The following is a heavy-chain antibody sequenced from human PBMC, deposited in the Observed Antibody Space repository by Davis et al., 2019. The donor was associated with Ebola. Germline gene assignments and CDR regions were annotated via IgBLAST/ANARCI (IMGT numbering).Heavy chain of an antibody. CDR3: TRHGGY. D-gene: IGHD3-16*01. CDR1: GFTFSGSA. J-gene: IGHJ4*02. Sequence: GESLKISCAAPGFTFSGSAMHWVRQASGKGLEWVGRIRSKANSYATAYAASVKGRFTISRDDSKNTAYLQMNSLKTEDTAVYYCTRHGGYWGQRTLVTVSS. V-gene: IGHV3-73*01. CDR2: IRSKANSYAT.